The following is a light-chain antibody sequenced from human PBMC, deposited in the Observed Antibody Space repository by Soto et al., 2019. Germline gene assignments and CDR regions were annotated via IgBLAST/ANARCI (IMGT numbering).Light chain of an antibody. Sequence: EIVLTQSPATLSLSPGERATLSCRASQSVSSYLAWYQQKPGQAPRLLIYDASNRATGIPARFSGSGSGTAFPLTISSLEPEDFAVYYCQQRSNWPRTFGQGIKVEIK. CDR1: QSVSSY. CDR2: DAS. J-gene: IGKJ1*01. V-gene: IGKV3-11*01. CDR3: QQRSNWPRT.